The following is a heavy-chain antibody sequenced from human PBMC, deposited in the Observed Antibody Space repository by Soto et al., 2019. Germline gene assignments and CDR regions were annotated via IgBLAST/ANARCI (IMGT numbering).Heavy chain of an antibody. D-gene: IGHD3-16*02. Sequence: PGGSLRLSCAASGITFSSYAMHWVRQAPGKGLEWVAVISYDGSNKYYADSVKGRFTISRDNSKNTLYLQMNSLRAEDTAVYYCARDPYYDYVWGSYPVDYYYYGMDVWGQGTTVTVSS. CDR2: ISYDGSNK. V-gene: IGHV3-30-3*01. CDR1: GITFSSYA. CDR3: ARDPYYDYVWGSYPVDYYYYGMDV. J-gene: IGHJ6*02.